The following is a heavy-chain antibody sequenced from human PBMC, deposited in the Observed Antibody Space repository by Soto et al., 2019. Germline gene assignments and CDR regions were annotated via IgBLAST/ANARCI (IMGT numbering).Heavy chain of an antibody. CDR3: AREGECISTSCAIDY. Sequence: QVQLQESGPGLVKPSQTLSLTCTVSGGSISSGDYYWSWIRQPPGKGLEWIGYIYYSGSTYYNPSLKSRVTISVDTSKNPFSLKLSSVTAADTAVYYCAREGECISTSCAIDYWGQGTLVTVSS. CDR1: GGSISSGDYY. D-gene: IGHD2-2*01. CDR2: IYYSGST. J-gene: IGHJ4*02. V-gene: IGHV4-30-4*01.